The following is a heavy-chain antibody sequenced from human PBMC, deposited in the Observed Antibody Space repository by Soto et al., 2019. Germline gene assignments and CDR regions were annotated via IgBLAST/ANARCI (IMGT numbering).Heavy chain of an antibody. J-gene: IGHJ4*02. V-gene: IGHV3-74*01. CDR1: GFIFSTYW. CDR3: AGMRLGNRDY. D-gene: IGHD4-17*01. CDR2: ISPDGNVA. Sequence: EEQVVESGGGLVQPGGSLRLSCEASGFIFSTYWIHWVRQAPGEGLVWVSRISPDGNVAHYADSVKGRFTTSRDNAKNTLYLQMTSLRAEDTGIYYCAGMRLGNRDYWGQGTLVTVSS.